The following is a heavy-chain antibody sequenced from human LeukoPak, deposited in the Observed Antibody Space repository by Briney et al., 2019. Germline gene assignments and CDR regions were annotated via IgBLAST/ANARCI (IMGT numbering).Heavy chain of an antibody. CDR2: IYPGDTDT. Sequence: GESLKISCKGSGYSFTSYWIGWVRQMPGKGLEWMGIIYPGDTDTRYSPSFQGQVTISADKSISTAYLQWSSLKASDTAMYYCARQVLGESGYSYGAVDYWGQGTLVTVSS. D-gene: IGHD5-18*01. CDR3: ARQVLGESGYSYGAVDY. CDR1: GYSFTSYW. J-gene: IGHJ4*02. V-gene: IGHV5-51*01.